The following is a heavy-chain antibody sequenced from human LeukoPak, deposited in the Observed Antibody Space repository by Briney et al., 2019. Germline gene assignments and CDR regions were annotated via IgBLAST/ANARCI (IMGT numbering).Heavy chain of an antibody. CDR3: AREGVNCYDSSGYYAVS. V-gene: IGHV3-66*01. CDR2: IYSGGAT. D-gene: IGHD3-22*01. CDR1: GLTVSNQF. Sequence: GGSLRLSCAASGLTVSNQFMDWVRQAPGKGLEWVSTIYSGGATYYSDSVRGRFTISRDSSQNTVYLQMNSLRAEGTAVYYCAREGVNCYDSSGYYAVSWGQGTLVTVSS. J-gene: IGHJ5*02.